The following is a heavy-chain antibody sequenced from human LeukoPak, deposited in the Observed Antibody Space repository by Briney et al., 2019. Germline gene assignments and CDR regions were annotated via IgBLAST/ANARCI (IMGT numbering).Heavy chain of an antibody. CDR1: GGSISSNY. CDR2: IYYSGST. J-gene: IGHJ4*03. Sequence: SETLSLTCTVSGGSISSNYWSWIRQPPWRGLEWIAYIYYSGSTNYNPSLKSRVTISVDTSKSQFSLKLTSMTAADTAVYYCARHPPKSFFDYWGQGTLVTVSS. CDR3: ARHPPKSFFDY. V-gene: IGHV4-59*08.